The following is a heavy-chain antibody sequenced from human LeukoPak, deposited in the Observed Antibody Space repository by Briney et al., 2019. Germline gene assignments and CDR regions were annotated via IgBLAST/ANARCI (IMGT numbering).Heavy chain of an antibody. D-gene: IGHD3-16*01. CDR1: GGSISSGGYY. Sequence: PSQTLSLTCTVSGGSISSGGYYWSWIRQHPGKGLEWIGYIYYSGSTYYNPSLKGRVTISVDTSKNQISLRLNSVTAADTAVYYCARAPDHDSIAHMIWFDPWGQGTLVTVSS. CDR3: ARAPDHDSIAHMIWFDP. J-gene: IGHJ5*02. CDR2: IYYSGST. V-gene: IGHV4-30-4*08.